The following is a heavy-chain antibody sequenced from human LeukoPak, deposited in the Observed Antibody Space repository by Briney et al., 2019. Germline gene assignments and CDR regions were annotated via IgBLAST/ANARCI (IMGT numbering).Heavy chain of an antibody. V-gene: IGHV4-34*01. D-gene: IGHD6-13*01. CDR2: INHSGST. Sequence: SETLSLTCAVYGGSFSGYYWSWIRQPPGKGLEWIGAINHSGSTNYNPSLKSRVTISVDTSKNQFSLKLSSVTAADTAVYYCARGLSSSWYGERRIFRFDPWGQGTLVTVSS. CDR3: ARGLSSSWYGERRIFRFDP. CDR1: GGSFSGYY. J-gene: IGHJ5*02.